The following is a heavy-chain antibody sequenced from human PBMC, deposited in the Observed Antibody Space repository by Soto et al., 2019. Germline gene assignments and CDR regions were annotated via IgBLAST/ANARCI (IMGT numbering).Heavy chain of an antibody. J-gene: IGHJ5*02. Sequence: QVQLQESGPGLVKPSGTLSLTCAVSGGSISSSNWWSWVRQPPGKGLEWIGEIYHSGSTNYNPSLKSGVTRSEDKSKNQVSLKLSSVTAADTAVYYCARVWTTVTNWFDPCGQGTLGTVSS. CDR1: GGSISSSNW. V-gene: IGHV4-4*02. CDR3: ARVWTTVTNWFDP. CDR2: IYHSGST. D-gene: IGHD4-17*01.